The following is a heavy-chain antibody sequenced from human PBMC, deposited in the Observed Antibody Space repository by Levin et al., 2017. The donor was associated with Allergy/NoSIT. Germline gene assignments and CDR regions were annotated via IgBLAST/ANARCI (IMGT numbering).Heavy chain of an antibody. Sequence: LRLSCTVSGGSISSGSYYWSWIRQPAGKGLEWIGRIYTSGSTNYNPSLKSRVTISVDTSKNQFSLKLSSVTAADTAVYYCARAWGTTGTTWGFQSRVDPWGQGTLVTVSS. CDR2: IYTSGST. D-gene: IGHD1-1*01. J-gene: IGHJ5*02. V-gene: IGHV4-61*02. CDR3: ARAWGTTGTTWGFQSRVDP. CDR1: GGSISSGSYY.